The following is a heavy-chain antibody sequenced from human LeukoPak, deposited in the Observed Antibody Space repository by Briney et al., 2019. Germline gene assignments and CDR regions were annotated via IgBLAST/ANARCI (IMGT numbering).Heavy chain of an antibody. Sequence: GGCLRLSCAVYGFTFSTYGMAWVRQAPGKGLEWVAFIRSEGNNKYYADSVKGRFTISRDNSKNTLYLQMNSLRTEDTAVYYCARVTVPLVVITAGGFDYWGQGTLVTVSS. CDR1: GFTFSTYG. CDR2: IRSEGNNK. V-gene: IGHV3-30*02. J-gene: IGHJ4*02. D-gene: IGHD3-22*01. CDR3: ARVTVPLVVITAGGFDY.